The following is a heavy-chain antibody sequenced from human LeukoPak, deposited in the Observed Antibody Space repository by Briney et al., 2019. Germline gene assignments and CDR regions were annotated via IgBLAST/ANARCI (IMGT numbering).Heavy chain of an antibody. CDR2: IKKDGSET. CDR3: ARYRSGYYFDY. V-gene: IGHV3-7*01. D-gene: IGHD1-26*01. J-gene: IGHJ4*02. CDR1: GFTFSSYW. Sequence: PGGSLRLSCAASGFTFSSYWMTWVRQAPGKGLEWVDNIKKDGSETHYVDSVKGRFTISRDNAKNSMHLEMNSLRAEDTAVYYCARYRSGYYFDYWGQGTLVTVSS.